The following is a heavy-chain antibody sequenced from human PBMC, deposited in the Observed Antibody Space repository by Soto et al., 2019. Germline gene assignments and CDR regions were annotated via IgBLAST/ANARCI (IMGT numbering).Heavy chain of an antibody. D-gene: IGHD3-22*01. CDR3: AEDTSGYYS. V-gene: IGHV1-3*01. CDR1: GYTFTTFA. CDR2: VNAGTGNV. Sequence: ASVKVSCKASGYTFTTFAIHWVRQAPGQGLEWMGWVNAGTGNVQYSQNFQDRVTFTRDTSASTAYMELSSLGFEETAVYYCAEDTSGYYSWGQGTPVTVSS. J-gene: IGHJ4*02.